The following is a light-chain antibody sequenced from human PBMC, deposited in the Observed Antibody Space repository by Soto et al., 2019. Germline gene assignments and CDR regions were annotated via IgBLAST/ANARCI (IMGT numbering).Light chain of an antibody. CDR2: GAS. J-gene: IGKJ3*01. CDR1: QSVSSN. Sequence: EIVVTHSPSTLSVSPGERATLSCRASQSVSSNLAWYQQKPGQAPRLLIYGASTRATGIPARFIGSGSATDFTLTISRLEPEDFAVYYCQQYGTSPPISFGPGTKVDI. V-gene: IGKV3-15*01. CDR3: QQYGTSPPIS.